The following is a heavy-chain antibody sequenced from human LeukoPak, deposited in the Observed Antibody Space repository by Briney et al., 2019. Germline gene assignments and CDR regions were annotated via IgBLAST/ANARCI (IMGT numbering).Heavy chain of an antibody. CDR2: ISGSGGST. D-gene: IGHD2-15*01. J-gene: IGHJ4*02. CDR3: ARDSPRYCSAGSYYGVDY. Sequence: PGGSLRLSCAASGFTFSSYAMSWVRQAPGKGLERVSAISGSGGSTYYADSVKGRFTISRDNAKNSLYLQMNSLRAEDTAVYYCARDSPRYCSAGSYYGVDYWGQGTLVTVSS. V-gene: IGHV3-23*01. CDR1: GFTFSSYA.